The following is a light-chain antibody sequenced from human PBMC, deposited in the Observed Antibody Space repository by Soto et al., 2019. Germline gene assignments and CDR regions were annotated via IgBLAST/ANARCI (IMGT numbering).Light chain of an antibody. CDR3: SSYTSSSTLV. V-gene: IGLV2-14*01. Sequence: QSALTQPASVSGSPGQSITISCTGTSSDVGGYNYVSWYQQHPGKAPKLKIYDVSNRPSGVSNRFSGSKSGNTASLTISGLQAEDEADYYCSSYTSSSTLVFCGGTKLTVL. J-gene: IGLJ2*01. CDR1: SSDVGGYNY. CDR2: DVS.